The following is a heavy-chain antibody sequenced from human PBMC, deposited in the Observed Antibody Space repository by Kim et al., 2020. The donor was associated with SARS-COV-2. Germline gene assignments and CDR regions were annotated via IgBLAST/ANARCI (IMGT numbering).Heavy chain of an antibody. V-gene: IGHV3-66*01. CDR2: IYSGGST. CDR1: GFTVSSNY. J-gene: IGHJ4*02. D-gene: IGHD3-22*01. CDR3: ARIDSSGSLFDW. Sequence: GGSLRLSCVVSGFTVSSNYMTWVRQAPGKGLEWVSVIYSGGSTDYADSVRGRFTISRDTSKNTLYLQMNSLRAEDTAVYYCARIDSSGSLFDWWGQGTLVTVSS.